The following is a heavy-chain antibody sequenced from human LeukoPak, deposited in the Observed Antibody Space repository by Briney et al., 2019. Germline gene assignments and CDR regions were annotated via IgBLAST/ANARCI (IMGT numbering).Heavy chain of an antibody. V-gene: IGHV4-59*01. CDR1: GGSISGYY. D-gene: IGHD3-22*01. Sequence: SETLSLTCTVSGGSISGYYWSWIRQPPGKGLEWIGFISYSGSTNYNPSLKSRVTISVDTSKNQFSLNLSSVTGADTAVYHCARGGPGSGYHYYLDYWGQGTLVTVSS. J-gene: IGHJ4*02. CDR2: ISYSGST. CDR3: ARGGPGSGYHYYLDY.